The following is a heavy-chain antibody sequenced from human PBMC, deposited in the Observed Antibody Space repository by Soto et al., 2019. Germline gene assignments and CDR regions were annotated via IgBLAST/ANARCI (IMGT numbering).Heavy chain of an antibody. Sequence: QVQLVESGGGVVQPGRSLRLSCAASGFTFSSYGMHWVRQAPGKGLEWVAVIWYDGSNKCYADSVKGRFTISRDNSKNTLYLQMDSLRVEDTAVYYCERGNSYGHLDSWGQGTLVTVSS. D-gene: IGHD5-18*01. CDR2: IWYDGSNK. CDR3: ERGNSYGHLDS. V-gene: IGHV3-33*01. J-gene: IGHJ4*02. CDR1: GFTFSSYG.